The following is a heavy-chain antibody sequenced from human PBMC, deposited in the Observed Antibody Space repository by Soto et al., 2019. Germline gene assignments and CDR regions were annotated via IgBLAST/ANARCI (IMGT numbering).Heavy chain of an antibody. Sequence: QMQLRQSGSGLVEPTQTLSLTCAVSGYSFNSGSFSWSCIRQPPGKGLEWVGTVFHVGATRYNPSIKSRVTMSADRSNNQFSLTLSYVTAADTAVYYCAREFVGGWGSDPPGYYSGMDVWGQGTTVTVS. D-gene: IGHD2-21*01. CDR2: VFHVGAT. J-gene: IGHJ6*02. CDR1: GYSFNSGSFS. V-gene: IGHV4-30-2*01. CDR3: AREFVGGWGSDPPGYYSGMDV.